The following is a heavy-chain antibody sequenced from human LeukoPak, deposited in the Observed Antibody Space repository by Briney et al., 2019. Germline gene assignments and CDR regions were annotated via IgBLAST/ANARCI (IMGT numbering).Heavy chain of an antibody. D-gene: IGHD4-17*01. Sequence: ASVKVSCKASGYTFTSYGISWVRQAPGQGLEWMGWISAYNGNTNYAQKLQGRVTMTTDTSTSTAYMELRSLRSDDTAVYYCARDGLWSTVTTLDAFDIWGQGTMVIVSS. CDR1: GYTFTSYG. CDR3: ARDGLWSTVTTLDAFDI. V-gene: IGHV1-18*01. J-gene: IGHJ3*02. CDR2: ISAYNGNT.